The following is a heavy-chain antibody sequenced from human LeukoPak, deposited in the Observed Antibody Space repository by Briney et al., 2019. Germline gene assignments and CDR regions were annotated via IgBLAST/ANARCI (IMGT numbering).Heavy chain of an antibody. D-gene: IGHD2-2*01. CDR3: ARQGYCSSTSCYLLN. Sequence: ASVKVSCKASGYTFTSYGISWVRQAPGQGLEWMGWISAYNGNTNYAQELQGRVTMTTDTSTSTAYMELRSLRSDDTAVYYCARQGYCSSTSCYLLNWGQGTLVTVSS. CDR1: GYTFTSYG. CDR2: ISAYNGNT. V-gene: IGHV1-18*01. J-gene: IGHJ4*02.